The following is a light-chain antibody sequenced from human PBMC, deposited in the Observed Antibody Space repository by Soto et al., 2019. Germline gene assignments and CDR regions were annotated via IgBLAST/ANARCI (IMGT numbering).Light chain of an antibody. J-gene: IGKJ2*01. CDR3: QQYGSSPYT. Sequence: EIVLTQSPGTLSLSPGERATLSCRASQSVSSSYLAWYQQNPGQTPRLLIYGASSRATGIPDRFSGSGSGTDFTLTISRLEPEDFAVYYCQQYGSSPYTFGQGTKPEIK. V-gene: IGKV3-20*01. CDR2: GAS. CDR1: QSVSSSY.